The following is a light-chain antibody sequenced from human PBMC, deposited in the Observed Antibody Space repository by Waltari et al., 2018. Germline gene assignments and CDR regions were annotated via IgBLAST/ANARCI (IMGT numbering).Light chain of an antibody. Sequence: QSALTQPASVSGSPGQSITIPCIGTSNDVRRYDLVSCYQHHPGKAPKVLIYEVVKRPSGVSSRFSASKSGNTASLTISGLQADDEADYHCCSYAGTTTYVFGGGTKVTVL. CDR3: CSYAGTTTYV. J-gene: IGLJ1*01. CDR1: SNDVRRYDL. V-gene: IGLV2-23*02. CDR2: EVV.